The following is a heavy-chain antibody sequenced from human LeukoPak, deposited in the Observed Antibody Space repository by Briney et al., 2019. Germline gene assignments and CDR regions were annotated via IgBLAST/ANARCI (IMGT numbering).Heavy chain of an antibody. CDR3: ARQPSDRITGTTGGQFDY. J-gene: IGHJ4*02. Sequence: SETLSLTCTVSGGSISSSSYDWGWIRQPPGKGLEWIGSIYYSGSTYYNPSLKSRVTISVDTSKNQFSLKLSSVTAADTAVYYCARQPSDRITGTTGGQFDYWGQGTLVTVSS. CDR1: GGSISSSSYD. CDR2: IYYSGST. D-gene: IGHD1-20*01. V-gene: IGHV4-39*01.